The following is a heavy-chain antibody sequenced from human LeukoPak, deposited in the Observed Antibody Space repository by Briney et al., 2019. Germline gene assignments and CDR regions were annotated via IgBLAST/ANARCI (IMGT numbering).Heavy chain of an antibody. V-gene: IGHV3-30*02. CDR1: GFTFSSYG. CDR2: IRYDGSNK. CDR3: AKATYYYDSSGYRGGYFDY. D-gene: IGHD3-22*01. Sequence: GSLRLSCAASGFTFSSYGMHWVRQAPGKGLEWVAFIRYDGSNKYYADSVKGRFTISRDNSKNTLYLQMNSLRAEDTAVYYCAKATYYYDSSGYRGGYFDYWGQGTLVTVSS. J-gene: IGHJ4*02.